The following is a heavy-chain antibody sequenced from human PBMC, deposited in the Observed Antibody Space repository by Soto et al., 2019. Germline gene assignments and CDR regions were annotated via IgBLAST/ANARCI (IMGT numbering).Heavy chain of an antibody. CDR1: GFTFSSYS. CDR2: ICCCSSI. J-gene: IGHJ6*02. V-gene: IGHV3-48*01. D-gene: IGHD1-26*01. Sequence: GGSLRLSCAASGFTFSSYSMNWVRQAPGKGLEWVSYICCCSSIFFADSVKGRFTISRDNAKNSLYLQMNSLRAEDTAVYYCASLPSGSYYYYGMDVWGQGTTVTVSS. CDR3: ASLPSGSYYYYGMDV.